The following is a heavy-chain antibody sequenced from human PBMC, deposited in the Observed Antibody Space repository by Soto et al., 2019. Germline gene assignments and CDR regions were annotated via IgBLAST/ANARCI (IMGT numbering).Heavy chain of an antibody. V-gene: IGHV3-30-3*01. CDR1: GFTFSSHA. CDR2: ISYDGGRD. Sequence: QVQLVESGGGVVQPGRSLRLSCAASGFTFSSHAMHWARQAPGKGLEWVAIISYDGGRDSYIDSVKGRFTISRDNSKNMVYLQMNSLRADDTAVYYCVSEVGVRNFDSWGQGILVTVSS. J-gene: IGHJ4*02. CDR3: VSEVGVRNFDS. D-gene: IGHD1-26*01.